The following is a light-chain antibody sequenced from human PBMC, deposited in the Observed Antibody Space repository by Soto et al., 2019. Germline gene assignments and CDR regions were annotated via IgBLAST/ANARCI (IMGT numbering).Light chain of an antibody. V-gene: IGLV2-14*01. CDR2: EVS. Sequence: QSVLTQPASVSGSPGQSITISCTGTSSDVGGYNYVSWYQQHPGTAPKLMIYEVSNRPSGVSNRFSGSKSGNTASLTISGLQDEDEADYYCRSYTSSSTYVFGTGTKLTVL. CDR3: RSYTSSSTYV. CDR1: SSDVGGYNY. J-gene: IGLJ1*01.